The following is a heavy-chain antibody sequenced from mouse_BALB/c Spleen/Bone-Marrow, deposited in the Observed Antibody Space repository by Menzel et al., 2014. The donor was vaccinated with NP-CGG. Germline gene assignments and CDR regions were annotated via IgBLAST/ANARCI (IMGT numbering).Heavy chain of an antibody. J-gene: IGHJ4*01. CDR2: IRLKSNNCAT. CDR1: GFTFSNYW. V-gene: IGHV6-6*02. CDR3: TRGIYYGNYYAMDY. D-gene: IGHD2-1*01. Sequence: EVKLVESGGGLVQPGGSMKLSCVASGFTFSNYWMNWVRQSPEKGLEWVAEIRLKSNNCATHYAESVKGRFTISRDDSKSSVYLKMNNLRAEDTGIYYCTRGIYYGNYYAMDYWGQGTSVTVSS.